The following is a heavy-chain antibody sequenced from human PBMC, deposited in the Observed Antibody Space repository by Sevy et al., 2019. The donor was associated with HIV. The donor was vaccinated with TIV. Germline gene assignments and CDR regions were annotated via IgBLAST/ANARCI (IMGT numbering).Heavy chain of an antibody. CDR1: GFTFSSYA. V-gene: IGHV3-23*01. D-gene: IGHD3-10*01. J-gene: IGHJ4*02. CDR2: ISGSGGST. Sequence: GGSLRLSCAASGFTFSSYAMSWVRQAPGKGLEWVSAISGSGGSTYYADSVKGRFTISRDNSKNTLYLRMNSLRAEDTAVYYCAKGFGELWGYYFDYWGQGTLVTVSS. CDR3: AKGFGELWGYYFDY.